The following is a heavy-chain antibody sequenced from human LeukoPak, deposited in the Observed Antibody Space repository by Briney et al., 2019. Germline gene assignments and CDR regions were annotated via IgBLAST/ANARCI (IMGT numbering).Heavy chain of an antibody. CDR2: IYYSGST. Sequence: PSETLSLTCTVSGVSISSYYWSWIRQPPGKGLEWIGYIYYSGSTNYNPSLKSRVTISVDTSKNQFSLKLSSVTAADTAVYYCARGRGYSSSWSSDLRFDYWGQGTLVTVSS. D-gene: IGHD6-13*01. CDR1: GVSISSYY. CDR3: ARGRGYSSSWSSDLRFDY. J-gene: IGHJ4*02. V-gene: IGHV4-59*01.